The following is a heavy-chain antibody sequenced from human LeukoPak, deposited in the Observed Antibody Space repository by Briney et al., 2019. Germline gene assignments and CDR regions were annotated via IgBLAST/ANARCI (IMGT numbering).Heavy chain of an antibody. V-gene: IGHV4-59*01. J-gene: IGHJ6*02. CDR1: GGSISSLY. D-gene: IGHD5-12*01. CDR2: IYDSGST. CDR3: ARGGSGYDSFYYYGMDV. Sequence: SETLSLTCSVSGGSISSLYWSWIRQPPGRGLEWIGYIYDSGSTNYNPSLKSRVTISVDTSKNQFSLKLSSVTAADTAVYFCARGGSGYDSFYYYGMDVWGQGTTVTVSS.